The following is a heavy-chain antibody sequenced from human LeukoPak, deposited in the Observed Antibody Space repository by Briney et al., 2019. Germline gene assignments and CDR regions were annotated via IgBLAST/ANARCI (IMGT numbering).Heavy chain of an antibody. CDR2: IYYSGST. V-gene: IGHV4-59*01. D-gene: IGHD6-13*01. J-gene: IGHJ4*02. CDR1: GGSISSYY. CDR3: ARVSSSWYYFDY. Sequence: SETLSLTCTVSGGSISSYYWSWIRQPPGKGLEWIGYIYYSGSTNYNPSLKSRVTISVDTSKNQFSLKLSSVAAADTAVYYCARVSSSWYYFDYWGQGTLVTVSS.